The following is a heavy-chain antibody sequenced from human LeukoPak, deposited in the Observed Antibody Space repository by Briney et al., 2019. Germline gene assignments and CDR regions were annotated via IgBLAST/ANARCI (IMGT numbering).Heavy chain of an antibody. CDR3: TRDGSGSRKPFDY. CDR2: IERDASNT. V-gene: IGHV3-74*01. D-gene: IGHD1-26*01. J-gene: IGHJ4*02. CDR1: GLTFSTYW. Sequence: GGSLRLSCAASGLTFSTYWMHWVRQVPGKGLMWVARIERDASNTRYADSVKGRFTISRDNANRTLFLQMNSLRAEDTAVYYCTRDGSGSRKPFDYWGQGTLVTVSS.